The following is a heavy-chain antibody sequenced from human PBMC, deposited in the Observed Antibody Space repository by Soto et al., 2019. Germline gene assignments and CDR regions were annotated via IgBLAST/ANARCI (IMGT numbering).Heavy chain of an antibody. D-gene: IGHD3-3*02. CDR3: ARHSLALRKNNWFDP. CDR1: GDSIISSDFY. V-gene: IGHV4-39*01. CDR2: IFYLGSS. J-gene: IGHJ5*02. Sequence: SETLSLTCTVSGDSIISSDFYWGWVRQPPGKGLEWIGSIFYLGSSYYNPSLKSRVTMSVDTSKNQFSLRLRSVTAADTALYFCARHSLALRKNNWFDPWGQGIMVTVS.